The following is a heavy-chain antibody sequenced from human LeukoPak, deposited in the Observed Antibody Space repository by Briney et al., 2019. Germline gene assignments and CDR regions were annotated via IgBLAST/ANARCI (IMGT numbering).Heavy chain of an antibody. CDR2: IYYSGST. CDR3: ARDAGGTILS. V-gene: IGHV4-39*07. CDR1: GGSIGSSSYY. D-gene: IGHD1-1*01. Sequence: SETLSLTCTVSGGSIGSSSYYWGWIRQPPGKGLEWIGSIYYSGSTYYNPSLKSRVTISVDTSKNQFSLKLSSVTAADTAVYYCARDAGGTILSWGQGTLVTVSS. J-gene: IGHJ4*02.